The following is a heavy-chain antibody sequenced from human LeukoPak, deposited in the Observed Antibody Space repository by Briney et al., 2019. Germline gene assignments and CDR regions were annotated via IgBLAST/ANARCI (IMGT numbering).Heavy chain of an antibody. CDR2: ISYDGSNK. CDR3: ARDRGRRYSYGQHFDY. Sequence: GRSLRLSCAASGFTFSSYAMHWVRQAPGKGLEWVAVISYDGSNKYYADSVKGRFTISGDNSKNTLYLQMNSLRAEDTAVYYCARDRGRRYSYGQHFDYWGQGTLVTVSS. J-gene: IGHJ4*02. CDR1: GFTFSSYA. D-gene: IGHD5-18*01. V-gene: IGHV3-30-3*01.